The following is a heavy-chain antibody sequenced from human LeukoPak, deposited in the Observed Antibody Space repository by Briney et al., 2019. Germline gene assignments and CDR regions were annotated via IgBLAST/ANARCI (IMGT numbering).Heavy chain of an antibody. J-gene: IGHJ4*02. CDR3: ARGPYGSGSYSLDY. Sequence: PSETLSLTCTVSGGSIRSYYWSWIRQPAGKGLEWIGRIYTSEITNYNPSLKSRVIMSVDTSKNQFSLKLSSVTAADTAVYYCARGPYGSGSYSLDYWGQGTLVTVSS. D-gene: IGHD3-10*01. V-gene: IGHV4-4*07. CDR1: GGSIRSYY. CDR2: IYTSEIT.